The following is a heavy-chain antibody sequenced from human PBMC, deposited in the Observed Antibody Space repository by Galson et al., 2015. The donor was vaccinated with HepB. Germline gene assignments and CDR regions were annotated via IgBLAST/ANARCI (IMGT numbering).Heavy chain of an antibody. CDR3: ARSQTYYDFWSGYYSAYWYFDL. CDR2: ISSSGSTI. V-gene: IGHV3-11*01. D-gene: IGHD3-3*01. J-gene: IGHJ2*01. CDR1: GFTFSDYY. Sequence: SLRLSCAASGFTFSDYYMSWIRQAPGKGLEWVSYISSSGSTIYYADSVKGRFTISRDNAKNSLYLQMNSLRAEDTAVYYCARSQTYYDFWSGYYSAYWYFDLWGRGTLVTVSS.